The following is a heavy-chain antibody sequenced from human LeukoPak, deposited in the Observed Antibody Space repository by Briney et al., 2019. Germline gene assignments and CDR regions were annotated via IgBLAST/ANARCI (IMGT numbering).Heavy chain of an antibody. CDR1: GFTFSSYS. CDR3: ARGSRYSSGWYDY. D-gene: IGHD6-19*01. V-gene: IGHV3-21*01. Sequence: GGSLRLSCAASGFTFSSYSMNWVRQAPGKGLEWVSSISSSSSYIYYADSVKGRSTISRDNAKNSLYLQMNSLRAEDTAVYYCARGSRYSSGWYDYWGQGTLVTVSS. CDR2: ISSSSSYI. J-gene: IGHJ4*02.